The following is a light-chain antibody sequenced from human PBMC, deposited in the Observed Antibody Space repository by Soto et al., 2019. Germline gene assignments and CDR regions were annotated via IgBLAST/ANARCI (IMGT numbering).Light chain of an antibody. Sequence: QTVVTQEPSLTVSPGGTVTLTCASSTGAVTSGYYPNWFQQKPGQTPRALIYSTSNTRSWTPARFSGSLLGGKAALTLSGVEPEEEAEYYCLLYYGGAYVFGTGTKLTVL. CDR2: STS. CDR3: LLYYGGAYV. CDR1: TGAVTSGYY. J-gene: IGLJ1*01. V-gene: IGLV7-43*01.